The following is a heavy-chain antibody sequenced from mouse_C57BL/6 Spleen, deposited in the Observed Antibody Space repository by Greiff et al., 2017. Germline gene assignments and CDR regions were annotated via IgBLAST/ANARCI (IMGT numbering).Heavy chain of an antibody. J-gene: IGHJ3*01. CDR2: IRGGGST. Sequence: QVQLQQPGPGLVAPSQSLSITCTVSGFSLTSYGVAWVRQPPGQGLEWLGVIRGGGSTNHNSALMSRLSISKDNSKRQVFLKMNSLQTEDTAMYYCAIRDCSWFAYGGQGTRVTVSA. V-gene: IGHV2-9*01. CDR1: GFSLTSYG. CDR3: AIRDCSWFAY.